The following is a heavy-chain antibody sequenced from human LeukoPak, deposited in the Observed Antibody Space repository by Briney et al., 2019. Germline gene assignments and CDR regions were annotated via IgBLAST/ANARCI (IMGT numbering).Heavy chain of an antibody. D-gene: IGHD6-19*01. J-gene: IGHJ4*02. Sequence: AVKVSCKASGGTFSSYAISWVGQPLGQGLEWMGGIISIFGSANYAHKFKGRVTITAAASTSTAYMELGRLRSEDTAVYYCARSSRSGQIRVAGKIDYWGQGTLVTVSS. CDR1: GGTFSSYA. V-gene: IGHV1-69*13. CDR3: ARSSRSGQIRVAGKIDY. CDR2: IISIFGSA.